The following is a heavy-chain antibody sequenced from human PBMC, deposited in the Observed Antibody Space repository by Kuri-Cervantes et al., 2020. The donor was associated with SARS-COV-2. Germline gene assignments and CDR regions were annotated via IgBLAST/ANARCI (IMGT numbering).Heavy chain of an antibody. V-gene: IGHV4-4*02. CDR3: ARETSTYSSSIDY. J-gene: IGHJ4*02. Sequence: GSLRLSCAASGFTFSNAWMSWVRQAPGKGLEWVGYIYHSGSTYYNPSLKSRVTISVDRSKNQFSLKLSSVTAADTAVYYCARETSTYSSSIDYWGQGTLVTVSS. CDR2: IYHSGST. CDR1: GFTFSNAW. D-gene: IGHD6-6*01.